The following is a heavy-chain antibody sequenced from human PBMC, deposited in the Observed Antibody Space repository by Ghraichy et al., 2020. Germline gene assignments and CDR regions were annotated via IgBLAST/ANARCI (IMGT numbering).Heavy chain of an antibody. D-gene: IGHD2-15*01. J-gene: IGHJ4*02. Sequence: SETLSLTCAVYDGSFSGHYWSWIRLPPGKGLEWIGEINHSRSTKNNPSLKSRVTISVDTSKNQFSLKLNSVTAADTAIYYCARAVVAATPYFDYWGLGTLVTVSS. V-gene: IGHV4-34*01. CDR1: DGSFSGHY. CDR3: ARAVVAATPYFDY. CDR2: INHSRST.